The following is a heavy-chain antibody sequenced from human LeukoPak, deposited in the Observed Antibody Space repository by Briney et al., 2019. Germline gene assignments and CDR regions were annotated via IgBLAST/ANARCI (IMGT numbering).Heavy chain of an antibody. Sequence: SETLSLTCAVYGGSFSGYCWSWIRQPPGKGLEGIGEINHSGSTNYNPSLKSRVTISVDTSKNQFSLKLSSVTAADTAVYYCARRKSYCSGGSCYFDYWGQGSLVTVSS. CDR3: ARRKSYCSGGSCYFDY. CDR1: GGSFSGYC. V-gene: IGHV4-34*01. J-gene: IGHJ4*02. D-gene: IGHD2-15*01. CDR2: INHSGST.